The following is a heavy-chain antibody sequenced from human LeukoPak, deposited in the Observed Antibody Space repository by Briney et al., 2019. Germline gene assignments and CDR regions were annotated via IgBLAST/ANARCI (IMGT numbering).Heavy chain of an antibody. V-gene: IGHV1-69*13. Sequence: ASVKVSCKASGYTFTGYYMHWVRQAPGQGLEWMGGIIPIFGTANYAQKFQGRVTITADESTSTAYMELSSLRSEDTAVYYCARLGYDMNAFDIWGQGTMVTVSS. CDR1: GYTFTGYY. D-gene: IGHD3-22*01. CDR3: ARLGYDMNAFDI. J-gene: IGHJ3*02. CDR2: IIPIFGTA.